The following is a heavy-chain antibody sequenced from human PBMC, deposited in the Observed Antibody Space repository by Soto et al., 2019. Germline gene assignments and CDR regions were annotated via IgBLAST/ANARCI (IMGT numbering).Heavy chain of an antibody. CDR1: GFTFSNAW. J-gene: IGHJ4*02. D-gene: IGHD5-12*01. V-gene: IGHV3-15*01. CDR3: TTGDGYNCYY. Sequence: LRLSCAASGFTFSNAWMSWVRQAPGKGLEWVGRIKSKTDGGTRDYAAHVKGRCTISRDDSKNTLYLQMNSLKTEDTAVYYCTTGDGYNCYYWGQGTLVTVSS. CDR2: IKSKTDGGTR.